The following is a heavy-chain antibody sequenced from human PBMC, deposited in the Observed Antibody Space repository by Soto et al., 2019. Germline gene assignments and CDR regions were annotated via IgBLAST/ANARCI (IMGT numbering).Heavy chain of an antibody. CDR3: ARDVYTMTAFDY. D-gene: IGHD3-22*01. V-gene: IGHV3-21*01. CDR1: GFTFSSYS. J-gene: IGHJ4*02. Sequence: GGSLRLSCAASGFTFSSYSMNWVRQAPGKGLEWVSSISSSSSYIYYADSVKGRFTISRDNAKNSLYLQMNSLRAEDTAVYYCARDVYTMTAFDYWGQGTLVTVSS. CDR2: ISSSSSYI.